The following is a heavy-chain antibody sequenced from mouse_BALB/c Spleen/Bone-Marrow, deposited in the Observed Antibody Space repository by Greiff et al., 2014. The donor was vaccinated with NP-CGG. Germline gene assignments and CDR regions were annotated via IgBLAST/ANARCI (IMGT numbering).Heavy chain of an antibody. CDR3: ATMITDWYFDV. D-gene: IGHD2-4*01. J-gene: IGHJ1*01. V-gene: IGHV14-3*02. CDR1: GFNIKDTY. Sequence: VQLKESGAELVKPGASVKLSCTASGFNIKDTYMHWVKQRPEQGLEWIGRIDPANGNTKYDPKFQVKATITADTSSNTAYRQLSSLTSEDTAVYYCATMITDWYFDVWGAGTTVTVSS. CDR2: IDPANGNT.